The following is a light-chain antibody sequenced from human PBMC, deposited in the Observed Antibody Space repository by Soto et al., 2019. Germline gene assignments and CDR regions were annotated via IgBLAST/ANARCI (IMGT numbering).Light chain of an antibody. CDR1: QSVSSY. V-gene: IGKV3-11*01. CDR3: QQRSNRPT. Sequence: EIVLTQSPATLSLSPGERATLSCRASQSVSSYLAWYQQKPGQAPRLLIYDASNRATGIPARFSGSGSGTDFTLTISSLEPEDFGVYYCQQRSNRPTFGGGTKVEIK. CDR2: DAS. J-gene: IGKJ4*01.